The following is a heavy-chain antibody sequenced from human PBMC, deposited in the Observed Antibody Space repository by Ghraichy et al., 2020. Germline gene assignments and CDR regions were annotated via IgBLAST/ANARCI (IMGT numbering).Heavy chain of an antibody. CDR2: IYSGGST. J-gene: IGHJ4*02. CDR1: GFTVSSNY. CDR3: ATQSTIRIAVAGPTFDY. D-gene: IGHD6-19*01. V-gene: IGHV3-53*01. Sequence: GGSLRLSCAASGFTVSSNYMSWVRQAPGKGLEWVSVIYSGGSTYYADSVKGRFTISRDNSKNTLYLQMNSLRAEDTAVYYCATQSTIRIAVAGPTFDYWGQGTLVTVSS.